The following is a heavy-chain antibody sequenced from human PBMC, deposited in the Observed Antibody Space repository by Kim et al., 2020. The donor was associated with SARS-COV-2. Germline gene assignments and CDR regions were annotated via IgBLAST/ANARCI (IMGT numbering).Heavy chain of an antibody. CDR3: ARERHTFDY. CDR1: GFTFSSYS. CDR2: ITSTSAFI. V-gene: IGHV3-21*01. J-gene: IGHJ4*02. Sequence: GGSLRLSCAASGFTFSSYSMTWVRQAPGKGLEWVSTITSTSAFIYYADSVKGRFTISRDNAKNSLFLQMNSLRAEDTAVYYCARERHTFDYWGQGTLVTV.